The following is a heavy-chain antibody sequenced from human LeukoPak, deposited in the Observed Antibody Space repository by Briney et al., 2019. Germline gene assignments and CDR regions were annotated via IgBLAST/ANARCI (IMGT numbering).Heavy chain of an antibody. D-gene: IGHD1-26*01. J-gene: IGHJ4*02. Sequence: SETLSLTCAVYGESFSGYYWSWIRQPPGKGLEWIGEINHSGSTNYNPSLKSRVTISVDTSKNQFSLKLSSVTAADTAVYYCARRPRNSGSDDGPSGLDYWGQGTLVTVSS. CDR3: ARRPRNSGSDDGPSGLDY. CDR1: GESFSGYY. CDR2: INHSGST. V-gene: IGHV4-34*01.